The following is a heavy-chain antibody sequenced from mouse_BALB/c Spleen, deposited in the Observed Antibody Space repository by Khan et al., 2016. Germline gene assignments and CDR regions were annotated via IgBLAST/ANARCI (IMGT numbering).Heavy chain of an antibody. V-gene: IGHV9-3-1*01. CDR2: INTYTGEP. J-gene: IGHJ4*01. CDR3: ARRKEYGNYDYAMDY. D-gene: IGHD2-10*02. CDR1: GYTFTNYG. Sequence: QSQLVQSGPELKKPGETVKISCKASGYTFTNYGMNWVKQAPGKGLKWMGWINTYTGEPTYADDFKGRFAFSLETSASTAYLQINNLKNEDTATYFCARRKEYGNYDYAMDYWGQGTSVTVSS.